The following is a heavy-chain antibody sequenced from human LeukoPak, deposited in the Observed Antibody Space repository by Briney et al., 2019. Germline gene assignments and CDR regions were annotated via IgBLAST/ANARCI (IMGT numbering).Heavy chain of an antibody. CDR2: FDPEDGET. Sequence: GASVKVSCKVSGYTLTELSMHWVRQAPGKGLEWMGGFDPEDGETIYAQKFQGRVTMTEDTSTDTAYMELSSLRSEDTAVYYCAKANWGSPDFDYWGQGTLVTVSS. D-gene: IGHD7-27*01. CDR3: AKANWGSPDFDY. CDR1: GYTLTELS. J-gene: IGHJ4*02. V-gene: IGHV1-24*01.